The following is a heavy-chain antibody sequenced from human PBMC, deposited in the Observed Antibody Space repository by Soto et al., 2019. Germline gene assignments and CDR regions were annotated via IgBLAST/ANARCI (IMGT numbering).Heavy chain of an antibody. J-gene: IGHJ1*01. V-gene: IGHV2-5*02. CDR1: GLSLSTNGVG. CDR2: IYWDDDK. CDR3: ARKYWRGGRCYIEYFQY. D-gene: IGHD2-15*01. Sequence: QITLKESGPTLVKPTQTLTLTCTFSGLSLSTNGVGVGWIRQPPGKALEWLALIYWDDDKRYSPSLKSRLTLYSDTSYHQAVLTMSSMHPVDTAKYYCARKYWRGGRCYIEYFQYCGQGPLVTVSS.